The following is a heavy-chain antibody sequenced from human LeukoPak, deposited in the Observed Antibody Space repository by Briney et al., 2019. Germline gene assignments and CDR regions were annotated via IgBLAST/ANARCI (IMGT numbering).Heavy chain of an antibody. J-gene: IGHJ4*02. CDR1: GFTISGNY. CDR2: IYGSGST. CDR3: ASTRVTIQETTQN. D-gene: IGHD3-9*01. V-gene: IGHV3-53*04. Sequence: PGGSLRLSSVASGFTISGNYMTWVRQAPGKGLEWVSVIYGSGSTYYADSVKGRFTISRHDSKNTVYLQMDSLRPEDTAFYYCASTRVTIQETTQNWGQGTLVTVSS.